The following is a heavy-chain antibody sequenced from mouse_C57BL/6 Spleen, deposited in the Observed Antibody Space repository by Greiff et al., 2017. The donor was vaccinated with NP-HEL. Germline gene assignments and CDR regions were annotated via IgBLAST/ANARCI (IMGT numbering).Heavy chain of an antibody. CDR2: INPNNGGT. V-gene: IGHV1-18*01. D-gene: IGHD1-1*01. Sequence: VQLQQSGPELVKPGASVKIPCKASGYTFTDYNMDWVKQSHGKSLEWIGDINPNNGGTIYNQKFKGKATLTVDKSSSTAYMELRSLTSEDTAVYYCARGGVVAHWYFDVWGTGTTVTVSS. CDR1: GYTFTDYN. CDR3: ARGGVVAHWYFDV. J-gene: IGHJ1*03.